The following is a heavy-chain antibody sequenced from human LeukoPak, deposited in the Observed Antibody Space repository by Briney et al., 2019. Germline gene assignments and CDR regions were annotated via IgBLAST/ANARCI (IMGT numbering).Heavy chain of an antibody. Sequence: PSETLSLTCTVSGGSISSSSYYWGWIRQPPGKGLEWIGSIYYSGSTYYNPSLKSRVTISVDTSKNQFSLKLSSVTAADTAVYYCARVFGDGYNHYYYYMDVWGKGTTVTVSS. J-gene: IGHJ6*03. CDR1: GGSISSSSYY. CDR3: ARVFGDGYNHYYYYMDV. CDR2: IYYSGST. D-gene: IGHD5-24*01. V-gene: IGHV4-39*01.